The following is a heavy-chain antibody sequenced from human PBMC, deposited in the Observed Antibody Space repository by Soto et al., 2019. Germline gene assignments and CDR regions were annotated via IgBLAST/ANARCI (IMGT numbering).Heavy chain of an antibody. CDR2: IIPIFGTA. V-gene: IGHV1-69*13. J-gene: IGHJ6*02. Sequence: ASVKVSCKASGGTFSSYGISWVRQAPGQGLEWMGGIIPIFGTADYAQKFQGRVTITADESTSTAYMELSSLRSEDTAVYYCASPPIVGTTVNYYYGMDVWGQGTTVTVSS. CDR1: GGTFSSYG. D-gene: IGHD5-12*01. CDR3: ASPPIVGTTVNYYYGMDV.